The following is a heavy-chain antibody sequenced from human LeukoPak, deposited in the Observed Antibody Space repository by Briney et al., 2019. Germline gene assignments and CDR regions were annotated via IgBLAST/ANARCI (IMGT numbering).Heavy chain of an antibody. CDR1: GFTFSNAW. Sequence: GGSLRLSCAASGFTFSNAWMSWVRQAPGKGLEWVGRIKSKTDGGTTDYAAPVKGRFTISGDDSKNTLYLQMNSLRAEDTAVYSCAKDVSGDYVCLGYWGQGTLVTVSS. CDR2: IKSKTDGGTT. D-gene: IGHD4-17*01. V-gene: IGHV3-15*01. J-gene: IGHJ4*02. CDR3: AKDVSGDYVCLGY.